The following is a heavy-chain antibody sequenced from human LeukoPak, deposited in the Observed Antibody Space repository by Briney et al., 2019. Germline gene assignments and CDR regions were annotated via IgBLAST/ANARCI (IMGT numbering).Heavy chain of an antibody. V-gene: IGHV4-39*07. CDR3: ARDRDDILTGFLP. D-gene: IGHD3-9*01. CDR1: GGSISSSSYY. CDR2: IYYSGST. Sequence: SETLSLTCTVSGGSISSSSYYWGWIRQPPGKGLEWIGSIYYSGSTYYNPSLKSRVTISVDTSKNQFSLKLSSVTAADTAVYYCARDRDDILTGFLPWGLGTLVTVSS. J-gene: IGHJ5*02.